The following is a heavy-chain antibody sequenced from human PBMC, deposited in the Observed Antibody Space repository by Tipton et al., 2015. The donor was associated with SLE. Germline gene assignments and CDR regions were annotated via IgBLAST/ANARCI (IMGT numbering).Heavy chain of an antibody. Sequence: GSLRLSCAASGFTFSSYSMNWVRQAPGKGLEWVSSISSSSSYIYYADSVKGRFTISRDNAKNSLYLQMNSLRAEDTAVYYCARVGYSSGWYDDYWGQGTLVTVSS. J-gene: IGHJ4*02. D-gene: IGHD6-19*01. V-gene: IGHV3-21*01. CDR3: ARVGYSSGWYDDY. CDR1: GFTFSSYS. CDR2: ISSSSSYI.